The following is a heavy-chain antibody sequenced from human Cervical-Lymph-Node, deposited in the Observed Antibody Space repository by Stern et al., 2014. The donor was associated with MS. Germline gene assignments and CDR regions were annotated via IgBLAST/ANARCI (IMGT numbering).Heavy chain of an antibody. D-gene: IGHD3-10*01. CDR1: GYTFTTYG. CDR3: ARALRGGSYSVDY. V-gene: IGHV1-18*01. J-gene: IGHJ4*02. CDR2: ISGYNGNT. Sequence: VQLVESGAEVKKPGASVTVSCKASGYTFTTYGITWVRQAPGKGLEWMGWISGYNGNTNPAQKRQGRVTMTTDTSTNTAYMDLRSLRSDDTAVYYCARALRGGSYSVDYWGQGTLVTVSS.